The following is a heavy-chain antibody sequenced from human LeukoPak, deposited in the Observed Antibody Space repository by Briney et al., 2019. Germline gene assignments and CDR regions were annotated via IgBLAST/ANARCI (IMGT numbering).Heavy chain of an antibody. CDR2: INHSGSN. Sequence: PETPSHTCTVPGGSTSSSSYYWSWISQPPGKWLEWIGEINHSGSNNYNPSLKSRVTISVDTSKNQFSLKLSSVTAADTAVYYCARRWRYCSGGSCYDWGTSAYYYMDVWGKGTTVTISS. CDR3: ARRWRYCSGGSCYDWGTSAYYYMDV. CDR1: GGSTSSSSYY. D-gene: IGHD2-15*01. V-gene: IGHV4-39*07. J-gene: IGHJ6*03.